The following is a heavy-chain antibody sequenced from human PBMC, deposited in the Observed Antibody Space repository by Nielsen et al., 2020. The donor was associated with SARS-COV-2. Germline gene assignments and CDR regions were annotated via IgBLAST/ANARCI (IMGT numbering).Heavy chain of an antibody. Sequence: GESLKISCEASGFTFSSYSLNWVRQAPGKGLEWVADIKPDGSQKFYLDSVKGRFTISRDNAKNSMSLQMNSLRVEDTAVYYCARDWSRAFDVWGQGTMVTVSS. V-gene: IGHV3-7*01. CDR2: IKPDGSQK. J-gene: IGHJ3*01. CDR3: ARDWSRAFDV. CDR1: GFTFSSYS.